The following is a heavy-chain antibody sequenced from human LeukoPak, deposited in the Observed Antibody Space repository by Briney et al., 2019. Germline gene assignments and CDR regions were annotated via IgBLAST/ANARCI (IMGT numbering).Heavy chain of an antibody. CDR3: AKGRSSTYTSGMDV. V-gene: IGHV3-30*18. CDR2: ISYDGSNK. J-gene: IGHJ6*02. Sequence: SLRLSCAASRFTLSTHWMSWVREAPGKGLEWVAIISYDGSNKYYADPVKGRFTISRDNSKNTLYLQTDSLRVEDTAVYYCAKGRSSTYTSGMDVWGQGTTVTVSS. CDR1: RFTLSTHW. D-gene: IGHD3-16*01.